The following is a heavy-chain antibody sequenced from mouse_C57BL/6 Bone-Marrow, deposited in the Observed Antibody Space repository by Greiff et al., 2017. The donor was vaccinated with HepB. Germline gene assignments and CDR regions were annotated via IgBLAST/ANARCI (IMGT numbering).Heavy chain of an antibody. J-gene: IGHJ3*01. CDR3: ARDPLGEAY. V-gene: IGHV3-6*01. CDR2: ISYDGSN. CDR1: GYSITSGYY. Sequence: EVQLQESGPGLVKPSQSLSLTCSVTGYSITSGYYWNWIRQFPGNKLEWMGYISYDGSNNYNPSLKNRISITRDTSKNQFFLKLNSVTTYDTATYYCARDPLGEAYWGQGTLVTVSA. D-gene: IGHD4-1*01.